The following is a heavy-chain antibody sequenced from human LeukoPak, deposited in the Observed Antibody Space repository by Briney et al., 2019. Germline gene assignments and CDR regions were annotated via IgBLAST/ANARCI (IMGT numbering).Heavy chain of an antibody. CDR1: GFPFSGYR. CDR2: ISGSSSII. J-gene: IGHJ5*02. CDR3: ARARPYGSGRNWFDP. D-gene: IGHD3-10*01. V-gene: IGHV3-48*04. Sequence: GGSLRLSCAASGFPFSGYRMNWDRKAPGKGLEWVSYISGSSSIIYYADSVKGRFTISRDNAKNSLYLQMNSLRAEDTAVYYCARARPYGSGRNWFDPWGQGALVTVSS.